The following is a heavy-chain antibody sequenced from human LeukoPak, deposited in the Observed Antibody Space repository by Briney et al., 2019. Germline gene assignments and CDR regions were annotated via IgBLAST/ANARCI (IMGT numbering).Heavy chain of an antibody. D-gene: IGHD3-10*01. V-gene: IGHV1-2*02. CDR3: ARVARSGFGELLYNWLDP. Sequence: ASVKVSCKASGYTFTGYYMHWVRQAPGQGLEWMGWINPNSGGTTNYAQKLQGRVTMTTDTSTSAAYMELRSLRSDDTAVYYCARVARSGFGELLYNWLDPWGQGTLVTVSS. CDR1: GYTFTGYY. J-gene: IGHJ5*02. CDR2: INPNSGGTT.